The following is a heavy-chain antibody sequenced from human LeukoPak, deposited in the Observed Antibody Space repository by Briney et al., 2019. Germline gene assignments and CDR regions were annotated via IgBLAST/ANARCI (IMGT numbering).Heavy chain of an antibody. J-gene: IGHJ4*02. CDR2: ISYDGSNE. CDR3: ASLWGYYDSSGYIFPDY. Sequence: GGSLRLSCAASGITFSSYWMSWVRQAPGKELEWVTVISYDGSNEYYADSVKGRFTISRDNSKNTLYLQMNRLTAEDTAVYYCASLWGYYDSSGYIFPDYWGQGTLVTVSS. D-gene: IGHD3-22*01. CDR1: GITFSSYW. V-gene: IGHV3-30*03.